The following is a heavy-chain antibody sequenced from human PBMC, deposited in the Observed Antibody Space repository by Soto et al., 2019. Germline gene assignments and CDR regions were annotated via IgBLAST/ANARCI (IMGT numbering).Heavy chain of an antibody. V-gene: IGHV3-21*01. J-gene: IGHJ4*02. Sequence: EVQLVESGGGLVKPGGSLRLSCAASGFTFSSYSMNWVRQAPGKGLEWISSISSSGSYIYYADSVKGRVTISSDNAKNSLYLQVNSLRAEDTAVYYCARSAGYDMLPGYGAKSRYSWCQGTLVTVSS. CDR3: ARSAGYDMLPGYGAKSRYS. CDR2: ISSSGSYI. CDR1: GFTFSSYS. D-gene: IGHD3-9*01.